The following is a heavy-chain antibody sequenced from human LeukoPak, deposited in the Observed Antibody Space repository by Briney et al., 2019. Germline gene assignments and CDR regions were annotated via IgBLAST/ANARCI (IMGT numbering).Heavy chain of an antibody. CDR3: ARDRASSGWYRATNSPPYTPDY. Sequence: ASVKVSCKAFGYTFTSYGISWVRQAPGQGLEWMGWISAYNGNTNYAQKLQGRVTMTTDTSTSTAYMELRSLRSDDTAVYYCARDRASSGWYRATNSPPYTPDYWGQGTLVTVSS. CDR1: GYTFTSYG. D-gene: IGHD6-19*01. J-gene: IGHJ4*02. CDR2: ISAYNGNT. V-gene: IGHV1-18*01.